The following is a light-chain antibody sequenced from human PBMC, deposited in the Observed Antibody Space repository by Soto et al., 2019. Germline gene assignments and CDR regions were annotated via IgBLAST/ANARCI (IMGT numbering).Light chain of an antibody. Sequence: TQSPGTLSLSPGERATLSCRASQSVSSNLAWYQQKPGQAPRLIIYGASTRANGIPARFSGSGSGTEFTLTISSLQSEDFAFYYCQQYNNWPPWTFGQGTKVDIK. CDR1: QSVSSN. CDR2: GAS. CDR3: QQYNNWPPWT. V-gene: IGKV3-15*01. J-gene: IGKJ1*01.